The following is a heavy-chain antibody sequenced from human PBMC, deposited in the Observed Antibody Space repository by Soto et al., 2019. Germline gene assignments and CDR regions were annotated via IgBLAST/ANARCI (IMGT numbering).Heavy chain of an antibody. CDR3: AAAGTFDY. CDR1: GFTFTSSA. V-gene: IGHV1-58*01. Sequence: GASVKVSCKASGFTFTSSAFQWVRQARGQRLEWIGWIAVGSGYTNYAQRFQDRVTLTRDMSTATTYMELSRLTSEDTAIYYCAAAGTFDYWGQGTLVTVSS. CDR2: IAVGSGYT. J-gene: IGHJ4*02. D-gene: IGHD1-26*01.